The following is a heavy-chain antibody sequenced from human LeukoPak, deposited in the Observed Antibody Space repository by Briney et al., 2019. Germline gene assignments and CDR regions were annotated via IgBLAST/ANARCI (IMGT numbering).Heavy chain of an antibody. J-gene: IGHJ3*02. CDR3: ARARGYYDILTGYYSNAFDI. CDR1: GGSISSYY. CDR2: IYTSGST. V-gene: IGHV4-4*07. Sequence: SETLSLTCTVSGGSISSYYWSWIRQPAGKGLEWIGRIYTSGSTNYNPSLKSRVTMSVDTSKNQFSLKLSSVTAADTAVYYCARARGYYDILTGYYSNAFDIWGQGTMVTVSS. D-gene: IGHD3-9*01.